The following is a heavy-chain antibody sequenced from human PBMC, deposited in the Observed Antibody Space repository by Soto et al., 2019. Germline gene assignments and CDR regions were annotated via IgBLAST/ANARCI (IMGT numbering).Heavy chain of an antibody. CDR2: INHSGST. J-gene: IGHJ4*02. D-gene: IGHD4-17*01. Sequence: QVQLQQWGAGLLKPSETLSLTCAVYGGSFSGYYWSWIRQPPGKGLEWIGEINHSGSTNYNPSLKSRVTISVDTSKNQFSLKLSSVTAADTAVYYCARRSKGLRGLFDYWGQGTLVTVSS. CDR3: ARRSKGLRGLFDY. V-gene: IGHV4-34*01. CDR1: GGSFSGYY.